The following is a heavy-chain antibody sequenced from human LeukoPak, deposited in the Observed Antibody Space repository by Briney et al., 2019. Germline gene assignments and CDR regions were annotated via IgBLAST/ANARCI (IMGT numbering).Heavy chain of an antibody. D-gene: IGHD4-23*01. CDR3: ARGRPHGNDY. CDR1: GFTFSSYW. Sequence: GGSLRLSCAASGFTFSSYWMNWVRHAPGKGLVWVSCIASDGSSTTYADSVKGRFSISRDNAKNTLYLQMNSLRVEDTAVYYCARGRPHGNDYWGQGTLVTVSS. V-gene: IGHV3-74*01. J-gene: IGHJ4*02. CDR2: IASDGSST.